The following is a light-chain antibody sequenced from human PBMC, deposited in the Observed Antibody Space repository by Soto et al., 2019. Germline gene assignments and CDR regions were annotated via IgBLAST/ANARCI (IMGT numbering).Light chain of an antibody. CDR2: PAS. CDR1: QDISTS. V-gene: IGKV1-9*01. Sequence: DIQLTQSPSFLSASVGDRVTVSCRASQDISTSLAWFQQKAGKVPQLLVYPASTLQDGVPSRFSGSGSGTYFTLPINNLQAEDFATYYCQHLRTYPFSFGQGTKVDIK. J-gene: IGKJ2*03. CDR3: QHLRTYPFS.